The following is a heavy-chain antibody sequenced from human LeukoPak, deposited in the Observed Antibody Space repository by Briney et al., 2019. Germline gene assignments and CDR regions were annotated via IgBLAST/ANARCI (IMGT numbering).Heavy chain of an antibody. Sequence: GGSLRLSCAASGFTFSSYGMHWVRQAPGKGLEWVAVISYDGSNKYYADSVKGRFTISRDNSKNTLYLQMNSLRAEDTAVYYCAKELGGRWLRGLDYWGQGTMVTVSS. CDR1: GFTFSSYG. CDR2: ISYDGSNK. CDR3: AKELGGRWLRGLDY. D-gene: IGHD5-12*01. V-gene: IGHV3-30*18. J-gene: IGHJ4*02.